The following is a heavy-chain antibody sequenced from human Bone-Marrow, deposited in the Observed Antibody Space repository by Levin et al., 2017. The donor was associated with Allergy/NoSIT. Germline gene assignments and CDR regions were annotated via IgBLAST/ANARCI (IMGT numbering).Heavy chain of an antibody. CDR3: AREDRWGYGREKVWLDP. Sequence: ASVKVSCKASGYTFTSYAMHWVRQAPGQRLEWMGWINAGNGNTKYSQKFQGRVTITRDTSASTAYMELSSLRSEDTAVYYCAREDRWGYGREKVWLDPWGQGTLVTVSS. V-gene: IGHV1-3*01. CDR2: INAGNGNT. CDR1: GYTFTSYA. D-gene: IGHD4-17*01. J-gene: IGHJ5*02.